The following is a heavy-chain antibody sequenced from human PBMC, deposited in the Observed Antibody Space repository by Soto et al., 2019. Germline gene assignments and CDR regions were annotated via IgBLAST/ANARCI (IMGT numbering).Heavy chain of an antibody. J-gene: IGHJ4*03. Sequence: ASVKVSCKASGYTFTSYGISWVRQAPGQGLEWMGWISAYNGNTNYAQKLQGRVTMTTDTSTSTAYMELRSLRSDDTAVYYCAIYFCAGDFIILRGPPCATHFWCPGLMVTLSS. CDR2: ISAYNGNT. D-gene: IGHD2-21*01. CDR1: GYTFTSYG. V-gene: IGHV1-18*01. CDR3: AIYFCAGDFIILRGPPCATHF.